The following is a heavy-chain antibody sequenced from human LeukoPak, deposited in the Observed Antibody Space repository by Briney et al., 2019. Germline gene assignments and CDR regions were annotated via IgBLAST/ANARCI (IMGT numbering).Heavy chain of an antibody. J-gene: IGHJ4*02. CDR3: ARLGFCSDGSCYSLDY. CDR2: IKHEGSEK. V-gene: IGHV3-7*01. CDR1: VFTFNHYW. D-gene: IGHD2-15*01. Sequence: PGGSLRLSYVASVFTFNHYWMSWVRQAPGKGLEWVANIKHEGSEKYYVDSVKGRFNISRDNAQNSLFLQMNNLTAEDTAIYYCARLGFCSDGSCYSLDYWGQGILVTVSS.